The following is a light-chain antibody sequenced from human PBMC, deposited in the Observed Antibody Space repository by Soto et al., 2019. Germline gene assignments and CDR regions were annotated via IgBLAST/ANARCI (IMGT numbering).Light chain of an antibody. J-gene: IGLJ2*01. CDR3: SSYAGSNNLV. CDR2: EVS. V-gene: IGLV2-8*01. Sequence: QSVLTQPPSASGSPGQSVTISCTGTGSVVGGYNYVSWYQQHPGKAPKLMIFEVSKRPSGVPDRFSGSKSGNTASLIVSGLQVEDEADYYCSSYAGSNNLVFGGGTKVTVL. CDR1: GSVVGGYNY.